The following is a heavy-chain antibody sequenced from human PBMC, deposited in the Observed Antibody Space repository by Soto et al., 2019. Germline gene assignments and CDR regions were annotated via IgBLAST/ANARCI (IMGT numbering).Heavy chain of an antibody. D-gene: IGHD3-3*01. CDR1: GGSISSGGYY. CDR3: ARTVITIFGVVIMGPFDY. Sequence: SETLSLTCTVSGGSISSGGYYWSWIRQHPGKGLEWIGYIYYSGSTYYNPSLKSRVTISVDTSKNQFSLKLSSVTAADTAVYYCARTVITIFGVVIMGPFDYWGQGTLVTVSS. V-gene: IGHV4-31*03. J-gene: IGHJ4*02. CDR2: IYYSGST.